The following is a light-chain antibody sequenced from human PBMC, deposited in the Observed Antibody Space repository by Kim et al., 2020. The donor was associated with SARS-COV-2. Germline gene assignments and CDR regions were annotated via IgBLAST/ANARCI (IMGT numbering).Light chain of an antibody. V-gene: IGLV3-1*01. J-gene: IGLJ2*01. CDR1: KLGDKY. CDR3: QAWDISTVV. Sequence: LSPGQTAIITCSGDKLGDKYACWYQQKPGQSPVLVIYQDNKRPSGIPERFSGSNSGNTATLTISGTQAMDEADYYCQAWDISTVVFGGGTQLTVL. CDR2: QDN.